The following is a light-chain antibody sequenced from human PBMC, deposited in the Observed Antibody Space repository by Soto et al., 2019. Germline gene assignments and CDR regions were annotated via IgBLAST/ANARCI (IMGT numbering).Light chain of an antibody. CDR3: MQALQTPT. CDR1: QSLLHSNGSNY. J-gene: IGKJ4*01. Sequence: EIVITQSPLSLSFTRGEPACISCMSSQSLLHSNGSNYLGWYLQKPGHSPQLLIYLGSNRASGVPERFSGSGSGTDFTLKISRVETEDVGVYYCMQALQTPTFGGGTKVDIK. CDR2: LGS. V-gene: IGKV2-28*01.